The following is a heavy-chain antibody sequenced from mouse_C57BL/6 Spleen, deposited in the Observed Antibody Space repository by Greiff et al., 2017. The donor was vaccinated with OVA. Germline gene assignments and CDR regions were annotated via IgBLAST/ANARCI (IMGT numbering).Heavy chain of an antibody. V-gene: IGHV3-6*01. CDR3: ARKGYDGY. D-gene: IGHD2-2*01. CDR2: ISYDGSN. Sequence: EVQLQESGPGLVKPSQSLSLTCSVTGYSITSGYYWNWIRQFPGNKLEWMGYISYDGSNNYNPSLKNRISITRDTSKNQFFLKLNSVTTEDTATYYCARKGYDGYWRQGTTLTVSS. J-gene: IGHJ2*01. CDR1: GYSITSGYY.